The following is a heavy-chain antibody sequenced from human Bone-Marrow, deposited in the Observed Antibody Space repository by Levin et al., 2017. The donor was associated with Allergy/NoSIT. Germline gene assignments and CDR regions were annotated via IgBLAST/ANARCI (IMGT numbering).Heavy chain of an antibody. CDR1: GYSFTFYG. Sequence: ASVKVSCKPSGYSFTFYGLTWVRQAPGQGLEWMGWISPYNGDTKYAQKFQGRVTMTADTSTSTAYMELRSLRFDDTAIYYCARERAETGADTFDIWGQGTRVAVSA. CDR2: ISPYNGDT. CDR3: ARERAETGADTFDI. J-gene: IGHJ3*02. V-gene: IGHV1-18*01.